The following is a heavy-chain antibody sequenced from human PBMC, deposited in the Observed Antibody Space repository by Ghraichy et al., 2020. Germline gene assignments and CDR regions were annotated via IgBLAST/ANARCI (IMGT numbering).Heavy chain of an antibody. J-gene: IGHJ5*02. Sequence: SETLSLTCAVYGGSFSGYYWSWIRQPPGKGLEWIGEINHSGSTNYNPSLKSRVTISVDTSKNQFSLKLSSVTAADTAVYYCARVSEDAFDPWGQGTLVTVSS. CDR1: GGSFSGYY. D-gene: IGHD1-14*01. V-gene: IGHV4-34*01. CDR3: ARVSEDAFDP. CDR2: INHSGST.